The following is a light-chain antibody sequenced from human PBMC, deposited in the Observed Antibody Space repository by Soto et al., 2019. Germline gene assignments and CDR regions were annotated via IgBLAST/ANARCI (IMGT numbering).Light chain of an antibody. CDR2: GSS. V-gene: IGLV1-40*01. CDR3: QSYDSSLSVLYV. Sequence: QSVLTQPPSVSGAPGQRVSISCTGSSSNIGAGYDVHWFQQLPGTAPKLLIYGSSNRPSGVPDRFSGSKSGTSASLATTGLQAEDEADYYCQSYDSSLSVLYVFGTGTKVTVL. CDR1: SSNIGAGYD. J-gene: IGLJ1*01.